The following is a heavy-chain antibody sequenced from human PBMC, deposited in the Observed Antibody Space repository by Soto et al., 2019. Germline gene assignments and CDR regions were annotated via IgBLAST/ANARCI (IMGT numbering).Heavy chain of an antibody. CDR1: GFTFSRYG. CDR3: ARDPQQRLADSYYYGMDV. V-gene: IGHV3-21*06. CDR2: ISGLSSFI. D-gene: IGHD6-25*01. J-gene: IGHJ6*02. Sequence: EVHLVESGGGLVQPGGSLRLSCAASGFTFSRYGMNWVRQAPGKGLELVSSISGLSSFIYYADSVKGRFTVSRDNAKNSLFVQMNSLTAEDTAVYYCARDPQQRLADSYYYGMDVWGQGTTVIVSS.